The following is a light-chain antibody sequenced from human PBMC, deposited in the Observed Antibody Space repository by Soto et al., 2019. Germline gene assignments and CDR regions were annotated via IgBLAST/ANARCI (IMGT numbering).Light chain of an antibody. CDR3: AAWDDSLSGVV. Sequence: QAVVTQPPSASGTPGQRVTISCSGSSSNIGSNYVYWYQQLPGTAPKLLIYWHNQRPSGVPDRFSGSKSGTSASLAISGLRSEDEADYFCAAWDDSLSGVVFGGGTKLTVL. V-gene: IGLV1-47*01. CDR1: SSNIGSNY. CDR2: WHN. J-gene: IGLJ2*01.